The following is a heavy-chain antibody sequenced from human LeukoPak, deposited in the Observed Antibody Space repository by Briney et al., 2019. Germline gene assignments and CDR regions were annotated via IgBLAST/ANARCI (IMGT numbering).Heavy chain of an antibody. CDR2: ISGSGGST. J-gene: IGHJ4*02. Sequence: GGSLRLSCAASGFTSSSYAMSWVRQAPGKGLEWVSAISGSGGSTYYADSVKGRFTISRDNSKNTLYLQMNSLRAEDTAVYYCARGPHTYYYDSSGYYFDYWGQGTLVTVSS. V-gene: IGHV3-23*01. D-gene: IGHD3-22*01. CDR1: GFTSSSYA. CDR3: ARGPHTYYYDSSGYYFDY.